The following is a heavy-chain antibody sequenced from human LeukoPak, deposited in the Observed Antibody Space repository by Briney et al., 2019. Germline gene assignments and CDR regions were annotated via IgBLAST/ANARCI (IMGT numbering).Heavy chain of an antibody. CDR2: IYYSGST. V-gene: IGHV4-61*08. CDR1: GGSISSSAYY. Sequence: SETLSLTCTVSGGSISSSAYYWSWIRQPPGKGLEWIGYIYYSGSTNYNPSLKSRVTISVDTSKNQFSLKLSSVTAADTAVYYCARIDHGFDIWGQGTMVTVSS. J-gene: IGHJ3*02. D-gene: IGHD1-14*01. CDR3: ARIDHGFDI.